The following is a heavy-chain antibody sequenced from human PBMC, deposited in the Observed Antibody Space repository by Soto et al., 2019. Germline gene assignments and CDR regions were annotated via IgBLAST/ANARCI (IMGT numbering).Heavy chain of an antibody. CDR2: IGGGGGST. Sequence: GGSLRLSCAASGFTFSNFAMGWVRQAPGKGLEWVSAIGGGGGSTYYAASVKGRFTISRDNSKNMLFLQMTSLRADDTAVHFCAKTAEAVAGTVYGYWGQGTLVTVSS. V-gene: IGHV3-23*01. D-gene: IGHD6-19*01. CDR1: GFTFSNFA. CDR3: AKTAEAVAGTVYGY. J-gene: IGHJ4*02.